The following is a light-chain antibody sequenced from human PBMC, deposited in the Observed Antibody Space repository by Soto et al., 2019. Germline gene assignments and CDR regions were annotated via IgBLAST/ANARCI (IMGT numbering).Light chain of an antibody. J-gene: IGLJ3*02. CDR2: LEGSGSY. Sequence: QSVLTQSSSASASLGSSVKLTCTLSIGHSSYIIAWHQQQPGKAPRYLMKLEGSGSYNKGSGVPDRFSGSSSGADRYLTISNLQFEDEADYYCETWDSNIHWVFGGGTKVTVL. V-gene: IGLV4-60*02. CDR1: IGHSSYI. CDR3: ETWDSNIHWV.